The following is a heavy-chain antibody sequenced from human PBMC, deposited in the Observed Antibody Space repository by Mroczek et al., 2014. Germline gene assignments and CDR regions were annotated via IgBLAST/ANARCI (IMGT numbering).Heavy chain of an antibody. CDR2: IYYSGST. CDR3: ASGMYYYDSSGYSPVYYYYMDV. V-gene: IGHV4-31*03. CDR1: GGSISSGGYY. Sequence: QVQLQESGPGLVKPSQTLSLTCTVSGGSISSGGYYWSWIRRHPGKGLEWIGYIYYSGSTYYNPSLKSRVTISVDTSKNQFSLKLSSVTAADTAVYYCASGMYYYDSSGYSPVYYYYMDVWGKGTTVTVSS. J-gene: IGHJ6*03. D-gene: IGHD3-22*01.